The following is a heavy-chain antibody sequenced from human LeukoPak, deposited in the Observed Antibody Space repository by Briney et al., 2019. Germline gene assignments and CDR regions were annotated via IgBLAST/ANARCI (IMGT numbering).Heavy chain of an antibody. Sequence: GASVKVSCKASGYTFTNYDINWVRQATGQGLEWMGWMNPNSGNTGYAQKFQGRVTMTRNTSISTAYMELSSLRSDDTAVYYYARGAAAAGGSDWFDPWGQGTLVTVSS. J-gene: IGHJ5*02. CDR3: ARGAAAAGGSDWFDP. V-gene: IGHV1-8*01. D-gene: IGHD6-13*01. CDR1: GYTFTNYD. CDR2: MNPNSGNT.